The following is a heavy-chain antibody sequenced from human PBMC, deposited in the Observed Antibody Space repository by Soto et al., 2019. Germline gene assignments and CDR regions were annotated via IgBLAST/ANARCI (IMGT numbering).Heavy chain of an antibody. CDR3: ARGGSGWYTGY. D-gene: IGHD6-19*01. Sequence: QMQLQQWGAGLLKPSETLSLTCAVYRGSFSGYYLSWIRQPPGKGLEWIGEINHSGSTNYNPSLKSRVTISIYTSKNQFSLKLNSVTAADTAVYYCARGGSGWYTGYWGQGTLVTVSS. CDR2: INHSGST. CDR1: RGSFSGYY. V-gene: IGHV4-34*01. J-gene: IGHJ4*02.